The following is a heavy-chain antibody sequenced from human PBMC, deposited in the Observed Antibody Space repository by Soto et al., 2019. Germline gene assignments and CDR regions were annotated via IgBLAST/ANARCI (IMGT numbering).Heavy chain of an antibody. CDR3: GKHRHDYSNYFDH. CDR2: ISYDGSTK. D-gene: IGHD4-4*01. CDR1: GFTFSSYG. J-gene: IGHJ4*02. V-gene: IGHV3-30*18. Sequence: QVQLVESGGGVVQPGRSLRLSCAASGFTFSSYGMYWVRQAPGKGLEWVTVISYDGSTKYYVDSVKGRFTISRDNSENTLYLEMNSLSAEDTAVYYGGKHRHDYSNYFDHWGQGTRVTVSS.